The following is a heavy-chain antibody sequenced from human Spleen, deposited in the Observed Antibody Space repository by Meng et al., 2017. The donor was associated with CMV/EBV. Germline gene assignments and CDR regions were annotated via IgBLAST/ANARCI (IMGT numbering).Heavy chain of an antibody. J-gene: IGHJ5*02. CDR1: GGSINSGDYY. CDR2: IYNSGGT. D-gene: IGHD3-10*02. V-gene: IGHV4-31*03. CDR3: AKDDVRYAWFDP. Sequence: CTVSGGSINSGDYYWSWIRQHQGKGLEWIGYIYNSGGTYYNPSLKSRVTISVDTSKNQFSLKLSSVTAADTAVYYCAKDDVRYAWFDPWGQGTLVTVSS.